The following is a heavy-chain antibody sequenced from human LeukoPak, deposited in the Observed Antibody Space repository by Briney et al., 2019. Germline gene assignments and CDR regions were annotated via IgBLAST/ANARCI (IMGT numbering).Heavy chain of an antibody. Sequence: PGGSLRLSCAASGFTFDAYGMSWVRQAPGKGLEWVSGINWNGGSTGYADSVKGRFTISRDNAKNSLYLQMNSLRAEDTALYYCARDPLPSDHYDSSENPLSNWFGPWGQGTLVTVSS. J-gene: IGHJ5*02. CDR3: ARDPLPSDHYDSSENPLSNWFGP. D-gene: IGHD3-22*01. CDR2: INWNGGST. CDR1: GFTFDAYG. V-gene: IGHV3-20*04.